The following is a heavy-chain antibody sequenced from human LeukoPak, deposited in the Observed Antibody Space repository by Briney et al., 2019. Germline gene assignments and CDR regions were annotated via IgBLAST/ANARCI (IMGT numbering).Heavy chain of an antibody. CDR3: ARDRPLRGIFGGVQGIYLEP. D-gene: IGHD3-3*01. CDR1: GFTFIAYE. Sequence: PGGYLRLSCTASGFTFIAYEMNWVRQAPGEGLEWLSYISTSGSDLYYADSVKGRFTISRDNAKNSLYLQMNSLRVDDTAVYYCARDRPLRGIFGGVQGIYLEPWGQGTLVTVSS. CDR2: ISTSGSDL. V-gene: IGHV3-48*03. J-gene: IGHJ5*02.